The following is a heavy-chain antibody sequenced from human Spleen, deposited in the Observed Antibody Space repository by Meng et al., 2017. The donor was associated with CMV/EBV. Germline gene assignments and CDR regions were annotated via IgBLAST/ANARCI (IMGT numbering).Heavy chain of an antibody. CDR3: ARCRDPLLMVYARNYDMDV. Sequence: GGSLRLSCAASGFTFSSYAMHWVRQAPGKGLEWVAVISYDGSNKYYADSVKGRFTITRDNSKNTLYLQMNNLRAEDTAVYYCARCRDPLLMVYARNYDMDVWGQGTTVTVSS. V-gene: IGHV3-30*04. D-gene: IGHD2-8*01. CDR2: ISYDGSNK. CDR1: GFTFSSYA. J-gene: IGHJ6*02.